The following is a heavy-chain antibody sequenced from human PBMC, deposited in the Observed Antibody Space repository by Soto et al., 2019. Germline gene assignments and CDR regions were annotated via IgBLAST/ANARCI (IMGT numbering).Heavy chain of an antibody. CDR2: ITADGSSA. V-gene: IGHV3-74*01. CDR3: ADLFAGFDI. CDR1: GFTFSSHW. J-gene: IGHJ3*02. Sequence: EVQVVESGGDLVQPGGSLRLSCVASGFTFSSHWMHWVRQVPGKGLVWVAHITADGSSATYADSVKGRFTISRDNAKNTLYPQMNTLRVEDTAVYYCADLFAGFDIWGQGTMVTVSS.